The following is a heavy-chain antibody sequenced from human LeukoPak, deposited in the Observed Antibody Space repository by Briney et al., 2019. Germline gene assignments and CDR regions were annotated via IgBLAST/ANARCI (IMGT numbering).Heavy chain of an antibody. V-gene: IGHV4-34*01. J-gene: IGHJ6*02. D-gene: IGHD3-10*01. CDR1: GGSISSYY. CDR3: ARGKRLITMVRGVIIGQNYYYGMDV. Sequence: SETLSLTCAVSGGSISSYYWSWIRQPPGKGLEWIGEINHSGSTNYNPSLKSRVTISVDTSKNQFSLKLSSVTAADTAVYYCARGKRLITMVRGVIIGQNYYYGMDVWGQGTTVTVSS. CDR2: INHSGST.